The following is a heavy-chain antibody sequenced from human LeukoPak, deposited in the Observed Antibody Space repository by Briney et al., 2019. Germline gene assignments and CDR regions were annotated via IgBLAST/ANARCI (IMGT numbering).Heavy chain of an antibody. J-gene: IGHJ5*02. V-gene: IGHV1-18*01. Sequence: ASVKVSCKASGGTFSSYAISWVRQAPGQGLERMGWISAYNGNTNYAQKLQDRVTMTTDTSTSTAYVELRSLRSDDTAVYYCARDRSSGWYGNNWFDPWGQGTLVTVSS. CDR1: GGTFSSYA. CDR2: ISAYNGNT. D-gene: IGHD6-19*01. CDR3: ARDRSSGWYGNNWFDP.